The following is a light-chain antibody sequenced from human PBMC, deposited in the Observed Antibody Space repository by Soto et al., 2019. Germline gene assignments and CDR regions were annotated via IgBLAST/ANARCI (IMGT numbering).Light chain of an antibody. J-gene: IGKJ1*01. CDR2: ATS. CDR3: LQDYNYPRT. Sequence: AIPMTQSPSSLSASVGDRVTITCRASQDIRTELGWYQQKPGKAPNLLIYATSSLQSGVPSRFSVSGSGTDFTLTISSLQPEDFASYYCLQDYNYPRTFGQGTKVEIK. CDR1: QDIRTE. V-gene: IGKV1-6*01.